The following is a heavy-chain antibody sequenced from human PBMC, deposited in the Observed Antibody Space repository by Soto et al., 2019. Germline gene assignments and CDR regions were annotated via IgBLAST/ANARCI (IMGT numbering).Heavy chain of an antibody. V-gene: IGHV3-23*01. CDR1: GFTFSSYA. Sequence: GGSLRLSCAASGFTFSSYALTWVRQGPGKGLEWVSAITGSGGSTSYADSVRGRFTISRDNSKNILFLQMNSLRADDTAIYYCAKETVRHFDFDFWGRGTLVTVSS. CDR3: AKETVRHFDFDF. CDR2: ITGSGGST. D-gene: IGHD2-21*02. J-gene: IGHJ4*02.